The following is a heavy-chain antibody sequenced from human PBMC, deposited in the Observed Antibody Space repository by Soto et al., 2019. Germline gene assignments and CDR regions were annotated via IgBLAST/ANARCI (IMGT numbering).Heavy chain of an antibody. J-gene: IGHJ6*02. CDR3: AAGSGDSIRRYGMDF. V-gene: IGHV1-18*01. CDR1: GYTFTSYG. CDR2: ISAYNGNT. Sequence: ASVKVSCKASGYTFTSYGISWVRQAPGQGLEWMGWISAYNGNTNYAQKLQGRVTMTTGTSTSTAYMELRSLRSDDTAVYYCAAGSGDSIRRYGMDFWGPGTTVTVFS. D-gene: IGHD4-17*01.